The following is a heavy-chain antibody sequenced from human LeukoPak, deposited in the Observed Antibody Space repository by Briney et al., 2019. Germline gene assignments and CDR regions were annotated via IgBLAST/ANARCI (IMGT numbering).Heavy chain of an antibody. CDR3: ARDITTSMVRGVSPTYNWFDP. V-gene: IGHV3-30*19. J-gene: IGHJ5*02. CDR2: ISYDGSNK. D-gene: IGHD3-10*01. CDR1: GFTFSSYG. Sequence: GGSPRLSCAASGFTFSSYGMHWVRQAPGKGLEWVAVISYDGSNKYYADSVKGRFTISRDNSKNTLYLQMNSLRAEDTAVYYCARDITTSMVRGVSPTYNWFDPWGQGTLVTVSS.